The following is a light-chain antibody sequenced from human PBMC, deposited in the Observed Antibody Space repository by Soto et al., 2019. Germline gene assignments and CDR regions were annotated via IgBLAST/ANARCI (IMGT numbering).Light chain of an antibody. CDR3: QQYNSYSKT. Sequence: DIQMTQSPSTLAASVGDRFTITCRPSQSISSWLAWYQQKPGKAPNLLIYDASSLESGVPSRFSGSGSGTEFTLTISSLQPDDFATYYCQQYNSYSKTFGQGTKVDIK. CDR1: QSISSW. CDR2: DAS. V-gene: IGKV1-5*01. J-gene: IGKJ2*01.